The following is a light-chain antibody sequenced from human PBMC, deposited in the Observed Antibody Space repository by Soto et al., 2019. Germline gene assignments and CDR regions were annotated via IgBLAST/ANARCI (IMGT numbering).Light chain of an antibody. CDR2: GAS. CDR1: QSVTSNY. J-gene: IGKJ1*01. Sequence: EFVLTQSPATLSLTPGGRATLSCRASQSVTSNYLAWYQQKPGQAPRLLIYGASNRATGIPDRFSGSGSGTDFTLTISRLEPEDFAVYYCQQYGSSGTFGQGTKVAIK. CDR3: QQYGSSGT. V-gene: IGKV3-20*01.